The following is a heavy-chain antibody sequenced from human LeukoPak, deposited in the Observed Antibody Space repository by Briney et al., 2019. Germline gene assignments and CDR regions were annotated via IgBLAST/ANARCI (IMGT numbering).Heavy chain of an antibody. D-gene: IGHD6-13*01. CDR3: ATRIAAAGLDY. J-gene: IGHJ4*02. CDR2: ISAYNGNT. CDR1: GYTFTSYD. V-gene: IGHV1-18*01. Sequence: ASVKVSCKASGYTFTSYDIIWVRQAPGQGLEWMGWISAYNGNTNYAQKLQGRVTMTTDTSTSTAYMELRSLRSDDTAVYYCATRIAAAGLDYWGQGTLVTVSS.